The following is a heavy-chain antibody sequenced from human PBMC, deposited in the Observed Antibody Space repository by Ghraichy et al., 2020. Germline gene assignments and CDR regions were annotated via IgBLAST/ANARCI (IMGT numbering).Heavy chain of an antibody. CDR2: LNIDGTTV. J-gene: IGHJ4*02. CDR1: GFSFTDYW. Sequence: HTCAASGFSFTDYWMHWVRQTPGRGLEWVSHLNIDGTTVNYADSVKGRFTISRDNAKNTMYLQMISLTVEDTAVYYCVRSYKDGLRHFDYWGQGTLVTVSS. V-gene: IGHV3-74*01. D-gene: IGHD1-14*01. CDR3: VRSYKDGLRHFDY.